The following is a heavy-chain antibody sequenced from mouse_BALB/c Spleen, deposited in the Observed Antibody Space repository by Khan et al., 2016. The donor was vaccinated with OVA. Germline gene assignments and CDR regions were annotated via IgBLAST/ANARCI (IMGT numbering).Heavy chain of an antibody. CDR2: IIYTGYT. Sequence: VQLKESGPSLVKPSQTLSLTCSVTGDSITTGYWNWIRKFPGNKLEYMGYIIYTGYTYYNPSLKSRISITRHTSTNQYYLQLNSVTDEDTASYDCARSTYRYSFVYWGQGTLVTVSA. CDR1: GDSITTGY. D-gene: IGHD2-14*01. CDR3: ARSTYRYSFVY. J-gene: IGHJ3*01. V-gene: IGHV3-8*02.